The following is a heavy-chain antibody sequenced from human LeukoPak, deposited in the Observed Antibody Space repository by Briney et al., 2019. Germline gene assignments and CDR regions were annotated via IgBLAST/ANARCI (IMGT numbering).Heavy chain of an antibody. D-gene: IGHD3-10*01. V-gene: IGHV1-46*01. CDR3: ARVLSNAMVRGVIRVFDY. CDR2: INPSGGST. CDR1: GYTFTSYY. Sequence: ASVKVSCKASGYTFTSYYMHWVRQAPGQGLEWMGIINPSGGSTSYAQKFQGRVTMTRDTSTSTVYMELSSLRSEDTAVYYCARVLSNAMVRGVIRVFDYWGQGTLVTVSS. J-gene: IGHJ4*02.